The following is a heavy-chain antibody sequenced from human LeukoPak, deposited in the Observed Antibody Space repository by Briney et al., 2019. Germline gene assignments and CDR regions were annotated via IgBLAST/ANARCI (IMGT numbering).Heavy chain of an antibody. V-gene: IGHV4-59*01. D-gene: IGHD2-2*01. J-gene: IGHJ6*04. CDR1: GGSISSYY. CDR2: IYYSGST. CDR3: AREYCSSTSCHEVDV. Sequence: PSETLSFTCTVSGGSISSYYWSWIRQPPGKGLEWIGYIYYSGSTNYNPSLKSRVTISVDTSKNQFSLKLSSVNAADTAVYYCAREYCSSTSCHEVDVWPRGTTVTVSS.